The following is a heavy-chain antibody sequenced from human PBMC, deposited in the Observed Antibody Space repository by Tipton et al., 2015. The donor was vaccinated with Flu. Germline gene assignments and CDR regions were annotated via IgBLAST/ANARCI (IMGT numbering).Heavy chain of an antibody. V-gene: IGHV3-66*02. J-gene: IGHJ3*02. D-gene: IGHD5-12*01. CDR1: GFTVSSKY. CDR3: ATLGNSGTDGFDI. Sequence: GSLRLSCAASGFTVSSKYMGWVRQAPGKGLQWVSVIYRGGTTYVADSVKGRCPISRDNSKNTLYLQWNSLTTEDTAVYYCATLGNSGTDGFDIWGQGTMVTISS. CDR2: IYRGGTT.